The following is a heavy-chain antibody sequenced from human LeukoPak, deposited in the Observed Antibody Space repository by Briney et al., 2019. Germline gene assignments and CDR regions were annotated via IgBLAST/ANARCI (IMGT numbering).Heavy chain of an antibody. CDR1: GGSSSGYY. Sequence: SETLSLTCAVYGGSSSGYYWSWIRQPPGKGLEWIGEINHSGSTNYNPSLKSRVTISVDTSKNQFSLKLSSVTAADTAVYYCARGQPQRIAAAARGWFDPWGQGTLVTVSS. CDR2: INHSGST. D-gene: IGHD6-13*01. J-gene: IGHJ5*02. V-gene: IGHV4-34*01. CDR3: ARGQPQRIAAAARGWFDP.